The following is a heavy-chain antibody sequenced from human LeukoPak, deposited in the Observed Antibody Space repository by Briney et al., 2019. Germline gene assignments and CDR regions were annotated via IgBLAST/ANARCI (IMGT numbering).Heavy chain of an antibody. D-gene: IGHD2-2*01. CDR2: INSDGTTT. CDR1: GFTFSSYW. V-gene: IGHV3-74*01. J-gene: IGHJ4*02. Sequence: PGGSLRLSCAASGFTFSSYWMHWVRQGPGKGLVWVSRINSDGTTTAYADSVKGRFTISKDNAKNTLYLQMNSLRAEDTAVYYCASGDAYALNYWGQGTLATVSS. CDR3: ASGDAYALNY.